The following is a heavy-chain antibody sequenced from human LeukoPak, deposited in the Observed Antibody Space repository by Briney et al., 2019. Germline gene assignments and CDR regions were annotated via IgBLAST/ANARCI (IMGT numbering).Heavy chain of an antibody. D-gene: IGHD2-15*01. V-gene: IGHV1-2*06. CDR3: ARDRDCSGGSCVDI. Sequence: ASVKVSCKASGYTFTGYYMHWVRQAPGQGLEWMGRINPNSGGTNYAQKFQGRVTMTRDTSIRTAYMELSRLRSDDTAVYYCARDRDCSGGSCVDIWGQGTTVTVSS. J-gene: IGHJ3*02. CDR2: INPNSGGT. CDR1: GYTFTGYY.